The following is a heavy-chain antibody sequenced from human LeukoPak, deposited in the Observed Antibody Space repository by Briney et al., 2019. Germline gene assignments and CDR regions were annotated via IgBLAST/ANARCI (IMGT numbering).Heavy chain of an antibody. V-gene: IGHV3-30*03. Sequence: GRSLRLSCAASGFTFSSYGMHWVRQAPGKGLEWVAVISYDGSNKYYADSVKGRFTISRDNAKNSLYLQMNSLRAEDTAVYYCARDHHYYGSGSEYDYWGQGTLVTVSS. CDR2: ISYDGSNK. CDR1: GFTFSSYG. J-gene: IGHJ4*02. D-gene: IGHD3-10*01. CDR3: ARDHHYYGSGSEYDY.